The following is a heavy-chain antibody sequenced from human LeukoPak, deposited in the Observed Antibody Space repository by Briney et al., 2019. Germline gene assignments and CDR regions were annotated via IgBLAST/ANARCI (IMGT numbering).Heavy chain of an antibody. D-gene: IGHD3-3*01. CDR3: ARDFPYYDFWSGYYQYNWFDP. CDR2: ISAYNGNT. CDR1: GYTFTSYG. V-gene: IGHV1-18*01. Sequence: VSVKVSCKASGYTFTSYGISWVRQAPGQGLEWMGWISAYNGNTNYAQKLQGRVTMTTDTSTSTAYMELRSLRSDDTAVYYCARDFPYYDFWSGYYQYNWFDPWGQGTLVTVSS. J-gene: IGHJ5*02.